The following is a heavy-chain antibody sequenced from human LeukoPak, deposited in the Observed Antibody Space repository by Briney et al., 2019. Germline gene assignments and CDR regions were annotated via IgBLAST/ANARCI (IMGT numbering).Heavy chain of an antibody. Sequence: SETLSLTCTVSGGSTSSYYWSWVRQPPGKGREWVGYIYYSVSTNYHPSLKSRVTISVDTSKNQFSLKLSSVTAADTAVYYCARSYDFWSGGFDYWGQGTLVTVSS. D-gene: IGHD3-3*01. J-gene: IGHJ4*02. CDR3: ARSYDFWSGGFDY. CDR2: IYYSVST. V-gene: IGHV4-59*01. CDR1: GGSTSSYY.